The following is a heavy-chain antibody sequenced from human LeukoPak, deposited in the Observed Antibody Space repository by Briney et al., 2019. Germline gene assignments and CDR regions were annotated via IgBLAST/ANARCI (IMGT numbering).Heavy chain of an antibody. V-gene: IGHV4-39*01. CDR3: ASTHPHYYDSSGYYYGAFDI. CDR1: GGSISSSSYY. D-gene: IGHD3-22*01. Sequence: SETLSLTCTVSGGSISSSSYYWGWIRQPPGKGLEWIGSIYYSGSTYYNPSLKSRVTISVDTPKNQFSLKLSSVTAADTAVYYCASTHPHYYDSSGYYYGAFDIWGPGTMVTVSS. J-gene: IGHJ3*02. CDR2: IYYSGST.